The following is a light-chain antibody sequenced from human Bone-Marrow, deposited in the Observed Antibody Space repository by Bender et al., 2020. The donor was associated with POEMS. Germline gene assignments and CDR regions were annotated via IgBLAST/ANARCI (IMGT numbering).Light chain of an antibody. CDR1: NIGSKS. V-gene: IGLV3-21*02. J-gene: IGLJ3*02. CDR2: DDN. CDR3: QVWDSNSDLWV. Sequence: SYVLTQPPSVSVAPGQTARITCGGNNIGSKSVHWYQQKPGQAPVMVVYDDNDRPSGIPERFSGSNPGNRATLTISSVEAGDEADYYCQVWDSNSDLWVFGGGTKLTVL.